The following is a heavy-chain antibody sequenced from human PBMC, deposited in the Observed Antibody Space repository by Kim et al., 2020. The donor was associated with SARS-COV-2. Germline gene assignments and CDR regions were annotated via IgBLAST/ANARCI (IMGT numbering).Heavy chain of an antibody. D-gene: IGHD6-19*01. J-gene: IGHJ4*02. CDR3: AKDIESGAAVAGTGGFDY. V-gene: IGHV3-9*01. Sequence: KGRFTITRDNAKNTLYLQMNSLRAEDTALYYCAKDIESGAAVAGTGGFDYWGQGTLVTVSS.